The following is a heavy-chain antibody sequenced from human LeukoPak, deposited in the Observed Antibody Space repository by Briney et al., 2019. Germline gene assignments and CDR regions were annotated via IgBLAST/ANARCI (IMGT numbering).Heavy chain of an antibody. V-gene: IGHV3-23*01. J-gene: IGHJ4*02. CDR2: ISGSGGST. D-gene: IGHD6-19*01. Sequence: GGSLRLSCAASGFTFSSYAMSWVRQAPGKGLEWVSAISGSGGSTYYADSVKGRFTISRDNSKNTLYLQMNSLRAEDTAVYYCAKGLAVAAPLAFYFDYWGQGTLVTVSS. CDR1: GFTFSSYA. CDR3: AKGLAVAAPLAFYFDY.